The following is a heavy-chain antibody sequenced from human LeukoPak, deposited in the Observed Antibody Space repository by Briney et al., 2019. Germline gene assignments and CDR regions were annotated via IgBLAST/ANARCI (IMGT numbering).Heavy chain of an antibody. J-gene: IGHJ5*02. CDR3: ARGGGRTMVRGVLNWFDP. CDR1: GYSFTSNW. CDR2: IYPGDSDT. D-gene: IGHD3-10*01. Sequence: PGESLKSSCKGSGYSFTSNWIGWVRQMPGKGLEWMGIIYPGDSDTRYSPSFQGQVTISADKSISTAYLQWSSLKASDTAMYYCARGGGRTMVRGVLNWFDPWGQGTLVTVSS. V-gene: IGHV5-51*01.